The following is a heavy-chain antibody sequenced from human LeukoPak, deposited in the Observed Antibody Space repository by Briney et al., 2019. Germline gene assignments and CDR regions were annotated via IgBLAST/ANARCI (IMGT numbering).Heavy chain of an antibody. CDR2: IYPGDSDT. Sequence: GESLKISCKGSGYSFTSYWIGWVRQMPGKGLEWIGIIYPGDSDTRYSPSFQGQVTISADKSISTAYLQWSSLKASDTAMYYCARPYYYDSSGYYEWSYWGQGTLVTVSS. CDR3: ARPYYYDSSGYYEWSY. J-gene: IGHJ4*02. D-gene: IGHD3-22*01. CDR1: GYSFTSYW. V-gene: IGHV5-51*01.